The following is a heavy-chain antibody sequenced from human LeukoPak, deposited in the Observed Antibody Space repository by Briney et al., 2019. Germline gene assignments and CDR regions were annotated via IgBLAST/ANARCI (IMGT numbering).Heavy chain of an antibody. J-gene: IGHJ6*02. CDR1: GGSISSYY. CDR3: ARDHRTPGSYYYYGMDV. D-gene: IGHD2-2*01. CDR2: IYNSGST. V-gene: IGHV4-59*01. Sequence: SETLSLTCTVSGGSISSYYWSWIRQTPGKGLEWIGYIYNSGSTNYNPSLKSRVTISVDTSKIQFSLKLSSVTAADTAVYYCARDHRTPGSYYYYGMDVWGQGTTVTVSS.